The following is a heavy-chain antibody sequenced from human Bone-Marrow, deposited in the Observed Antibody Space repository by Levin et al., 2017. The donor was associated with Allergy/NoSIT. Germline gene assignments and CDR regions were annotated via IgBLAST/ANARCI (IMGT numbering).Heavy chain of an antibody. CDR1: GFTFSSYG. V-gene: IGHV3-33*01. J-gene: IGHJ4*02. D-gene: IGHD4-11*01. CDR2: IWYDGSNK. Sequence: PGGSLRLSCAASGFTFSSYGMHWVRQAPGKGLEWVAVIWYDGSNKYYADSVKGRFTISRDNSKNTLYLQMNSLRAEDTAVYYCARDNPRISTVTTGGPFDYWGQGTLVTVSS. CDR3: ARDNPRISTVTTGGPFDY.